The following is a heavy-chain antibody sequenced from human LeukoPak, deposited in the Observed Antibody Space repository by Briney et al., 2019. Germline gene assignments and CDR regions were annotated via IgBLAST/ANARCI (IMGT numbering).Heavy chain of an antibody. CDR1: GFTFSSYS. J-gene: IGHJ4*02. CDR2: ISSSSSYI. V-gene: IGHV3-21*01. D-gene: IGHD6-19*01. CDR3: ASPSIRYSSGWWAY. Sequence: PGGSLRLSCAASGFTFSSYSMNWVRQAPGKGLEWVSSISSSSSYIYYADSVKGRFTISRDSAKNSLYLQMNSLRAEDTAVYYCASPSIRYSSGWWAYWGQGTLVTVSP.